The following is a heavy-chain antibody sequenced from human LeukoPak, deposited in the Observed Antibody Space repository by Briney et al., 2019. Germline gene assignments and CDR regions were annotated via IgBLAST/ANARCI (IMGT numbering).Heavy chain of an antibody. CDR3: AKTPSSGSPYYFDY. CDR1: GFTFSSYA. Sequence: GGSLRLSCAASGFTFSSYAMSWVRQAPGKGLEWVSAISASGVGTYYADSVKGRFTISRDNSKNTLYLQMNSLRAEDTAVYYCAKTPSSGSPYYFDYWGQGTLVTVSS. D-gene: IGHD3-22*01. J-gene: IGHJ4*02. V-gene: IGHV3-23*01. CDR2: ISASGVGT.